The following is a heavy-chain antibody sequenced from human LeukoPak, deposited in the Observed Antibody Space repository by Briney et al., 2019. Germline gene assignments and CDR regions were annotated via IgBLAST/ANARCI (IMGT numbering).Heavy chain of an antibody. D-gene: IGHD2-2*01. CDR3: ATSGIGPAAGYYYYGMDV. V-gene: IGHV1-18*01. J-gene: IGHJ6*02. CDR1: GYTFTSYG. Sequence: RASVKVSCKAFGYTFTSYGISWVRQAPGQGLEWMGWISAYNGNTNYAQKLQGRVTMTTDTSTSTAYMELRSLRSDDTAVYYCATSGIGPAAGYYYYGMDVWGQGTTVTVSS. CDR2: ISAYNGNT.